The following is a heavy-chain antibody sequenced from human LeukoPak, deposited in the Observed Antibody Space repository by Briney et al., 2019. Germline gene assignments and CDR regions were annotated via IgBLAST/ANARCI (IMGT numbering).Heavy chain of an antibody. Sequence: PSETLYLTCTVSGGSISSYYWSWIRQPPGKGLEWIGYIYYSGSTNYNPSLKSRVTISVDTSKNQFSLKLSSVTAADTAVYYCARADVDTALGADYWGQGTLVTVSS. CDR3: ARADVDTALGADY. CDR2: IYYSGST. D-gene: IGHD5-18*01. J-gene: IGHJ4*02. V-gene: IGHV4-59*01. CDR1: GGSISSYY.